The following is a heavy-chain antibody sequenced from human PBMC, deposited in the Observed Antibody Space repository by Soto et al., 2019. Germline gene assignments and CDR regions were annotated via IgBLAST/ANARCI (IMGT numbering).Heavy chain of an antibody. J-gene: IGHJ4*02. CDR1: GVSIGSNYY. CDR2: MSHIGSV. CDR3: ARSLVWYAIDY. V-gene: IGHV4-4*02. D-gene: IGHD2-15*01. Sequence: QVLLQESGPGLVQPSGTLSLSCVVSGVSIGSNYYWGWVRQSPGKGLEWLGDMSHIGSVNYNPSLKSRVTTSMDKTQNQFSLKLNSVTDADTAVYYCARSLVWYAIDYWGQGTLVSVSS.